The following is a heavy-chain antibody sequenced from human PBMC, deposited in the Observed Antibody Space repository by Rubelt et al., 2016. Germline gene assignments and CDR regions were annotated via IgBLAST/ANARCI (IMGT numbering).Heavy chain of an antibody. CDR3: ARDHSNSNGWWFDP. CDR1: GYTFTNHW. J-gene: IGHJ5*02. V-gene: IGHV1-46*01. CDR2: VNAGDGRT. D-gene: IGHD2/OR15-2a*01. Sequence: QVQLVQSGAEVKKPGASVKVSCKASGYTFTNHWMHWVRQVPGQGLEWMGVVNAGDGRTTYAQKIQGRLAMTRDTSKMTAYMELRSLRSEDTAMYYCARDHSNSNGWWFDPWGQGTLVTVSS.